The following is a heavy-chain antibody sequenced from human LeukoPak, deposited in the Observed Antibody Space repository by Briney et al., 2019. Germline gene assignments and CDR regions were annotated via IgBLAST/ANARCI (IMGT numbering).Heavy chain of an antibody. CDR1: GYSLSSGNY. V-gene: IGHV4-38-2*02. Sequence: AETLSLTCTVSGYSLSSGNYWGLIREPPGKGPEVIGSIYHSGSTYYNPSLRSRVSLTVDTSKSQFPLRLSSVTAADTAVYYCARDGDFYYFDYWGQGTLVTVSS. CDR3: ARDGDFYYFDY. CDR2: IYHSGST. J-gene: IGHJ4*02.